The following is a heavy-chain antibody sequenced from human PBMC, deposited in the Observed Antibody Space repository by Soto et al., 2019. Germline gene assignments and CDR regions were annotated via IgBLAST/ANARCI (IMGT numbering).Heavy chain of an antibody. CDR1: GFTFSSYE. J-gene: IGHJ6*02. D-gene: IGHD2-15*01. CDR2: ISSSGSTI. V-gene: IGHV3-48*03. CDR3: ATERDYCSGGSCYGMDV. Sequence: PVGSLRLSCAASGFTFSSYEMNWVRQAPGKGLEWVSYISSSGSTIYYADSVKGRFTISRDNAKNSLYLQMNSLRAEDTAVYYCATERDYCSGGSCYGMDVWGQGTTVTVSS.